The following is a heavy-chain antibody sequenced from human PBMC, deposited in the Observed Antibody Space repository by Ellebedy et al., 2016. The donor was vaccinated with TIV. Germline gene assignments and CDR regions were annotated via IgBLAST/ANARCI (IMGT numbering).Heavy chain of an antibody. CDR3: AKVDYSSGYYGAFDY. J-gene: IGHJ4*02. V-gene: IGHV3-9*01. D-gene: IGHD3-22*01. Sequence: PGGSLRLSCAASGFTFDDYAMHWVRQAPGKGLEWVSGISWNRGSIGYADSVKGRFTISRDNAKNSLYLQMNSLRAEDTALYYCAKVDYSSGYYGAFDYWGQGTLVTVSS. CDR2: ISWNRGSI. CDR1: GFTFDDYA.